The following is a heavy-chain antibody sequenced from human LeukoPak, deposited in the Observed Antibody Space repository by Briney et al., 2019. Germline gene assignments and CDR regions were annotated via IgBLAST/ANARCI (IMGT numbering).Heavy chain of an antibody. CDR1: GFTFDDYA. J-gene: IGHJ5*02. CDR2: ISWNSGSI. V-gene: IGHV3-9*01. CDR3: AKETTYYYGSGSYYGWFDP. Sequence: PGGSLRLSCAASGFTFDDYAMHWVRQAPGKGLGWVSGISWNSGSIGYADSVEGRFTISRDNAKNSLYLQMNSLRAEDTALYYCAKETTYYYGSGSYYGWFDPWGQGTLVTVSS. D-gene: IGHD3-10*01.